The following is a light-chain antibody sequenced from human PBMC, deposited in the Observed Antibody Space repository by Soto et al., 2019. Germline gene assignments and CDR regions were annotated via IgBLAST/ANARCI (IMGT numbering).Light chain of an antibody. J-gene: IGKJ2*01. V-gene: IGKV2-30*01. CDR3: MQGTHWPPYT. CDR1: QSLAYSDGNTY. Sequence: DVVMTQSPLSLPVTLGQPASISCRSSQSLAYSDGNTYLNWFQQRPGQSPRRLIYKVSNRDSGVPDRFSGSGSGTDFTLKIRRVEGEDVGVYYCMQGTHWPPYTFGQGTKLEIK. CDR2: KVS.